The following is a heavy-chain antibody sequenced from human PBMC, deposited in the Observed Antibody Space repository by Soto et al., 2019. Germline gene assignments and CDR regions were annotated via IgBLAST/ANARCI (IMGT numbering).Heavy chain of an antibody. D-gene: IGHD6-25*01. V-gene: IGHV3-23*01. J-gene: IGHJ4*02. CDR2: IPGGGSST. CDR3: ARDRGISGWYYDY. CDR1: GFTFSSYA. Sequence: EVQLLESGGGFVQPGGSLRLTWAASGFTFSSYAMSWVRQAPGKGLEWVSSIPGGGSSTYYADSVKGRFTISRDKSKNTMYLQMTVLRAEDTAVSYCARDRGISGWYYDYCGQGTLFTVSS.